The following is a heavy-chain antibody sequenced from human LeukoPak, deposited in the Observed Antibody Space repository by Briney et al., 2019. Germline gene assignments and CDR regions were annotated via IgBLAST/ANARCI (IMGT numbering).Heavy chain of an antibody. CDR3: ARRVQWLAYNWFDP. CDR1: GGSISSYY. J-gene: IGHJ5*02. CDR2: IYTSGST. V-gene: IGHV4-4*09. Sequence: SETLSLTCTVSGGSISSYYWSWIRQPPGKGLEWIGYIYTSGSTNYNPSLKSRVTISVDTSKNQFSLKLSSVTAADTAVYYCARRVQWLAYNWFDPWGQGTLVTVSS. D-gene: IGHD6-19*01.